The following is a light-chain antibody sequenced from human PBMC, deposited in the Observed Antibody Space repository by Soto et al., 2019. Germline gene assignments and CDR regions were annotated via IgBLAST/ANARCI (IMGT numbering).Light chain of an antibody. J-gene: IGKJ1*01. CDR2: YTS. V-gene: IGKV3-11*01. Sequence: EIVFTQSPATLSSSPGETATLSCRASQYVGTRLAWYQHKPGQAPRLLIYYTSNRDTGIQARFSGSGSGTEFTLTINSLAPEDFAIYYCHQRQSWTRTFGQGTKVDIK. CDR3: HQRQSWTRT. CDR1: QYVGTR.